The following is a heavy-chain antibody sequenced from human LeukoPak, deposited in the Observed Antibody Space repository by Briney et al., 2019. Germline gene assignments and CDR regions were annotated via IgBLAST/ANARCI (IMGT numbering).Heavy chain of an antibody. Sequence: ASVKVSCKASGYTFTSCGISWVRQAPGQGLEWMGWISAYNGNTNYAQKLQGRVTMTTDTSTSIAYMELRSLRSDDTAVYYCARVPVRAVRGVILPQYGMDVWGQGTTVTVSS. CDR3: ARVPVRAVRGVILPQYGMDV. CDR2: ISAYNGNT. J-gene: IGHJ6*02. CDR1: GYTFTSCG. V-gene: IGHV1-18*01. D-gene: IGHD3-10*01.